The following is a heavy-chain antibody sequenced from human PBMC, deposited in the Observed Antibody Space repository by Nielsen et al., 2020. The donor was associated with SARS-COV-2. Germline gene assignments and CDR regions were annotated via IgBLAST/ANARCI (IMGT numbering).Heavy chain of an antibody. CDR2: INAGNGNT. Sequence: ASVKVSCKASGYTFTSYAMHWVRQAPGQRLEWMGWINAGNGNTKYSQKFQGRVTITRDTSASTAYMELSSLRSDDTAVYYCAKAYYGSGSFGAHWFDPWGQGTLVTVSS. V-gene: IGHV1-3*01. CDR3: AKAYYGSGSFGAHWFDP. D-gene: IGHD3-10*01. J-gene: IGHJ5*02. CDR1: GYTFTSYA.